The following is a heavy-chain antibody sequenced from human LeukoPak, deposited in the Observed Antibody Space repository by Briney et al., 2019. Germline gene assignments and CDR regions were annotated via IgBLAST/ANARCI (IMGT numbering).Heavy chain of an antibody. CDR1: GGSFSGYY. V-gene: IGHV4-34*01. D-gene: IGHD3-22*01. CDR3: AGSKGRRFFDSCGFSNPPGY. Sequence: PSETLSLTCAVYGGSFSGYYWSWIRQPPGKGLEWIGEINHSGSTNYNPSLKSRVTISVDTSKNQFSLKLSSVTAADTAVYYCAGSKGRRFFDSCGFSNPPGYRGPGTLVTVSS. J-gene: IGHJ4*02. CDR2: INHSGST.